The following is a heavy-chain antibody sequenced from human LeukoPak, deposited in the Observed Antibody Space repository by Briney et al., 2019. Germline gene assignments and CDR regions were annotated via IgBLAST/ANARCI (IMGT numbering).Heavy chain of an antibody. CDR1: GGSISSYY. CDR3: ARGGTFWYA. J-gene: IGHJ6*02. V-gene: IGHV4-59*01. Sequence: SETLSLTCTVSGGSISSYYWSWIRQPPGKGLEWIGYIYYSGSTNYNPSLKSRVTIAVDTSKNQFSLKLSSVTAADPAVYYCARGGTFWYAWGQGTPVTVSS. CDR2: IYYSGST. D-gene: IGHD3-3*01.